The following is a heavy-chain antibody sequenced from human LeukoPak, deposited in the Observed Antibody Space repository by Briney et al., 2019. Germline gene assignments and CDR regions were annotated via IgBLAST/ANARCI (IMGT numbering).Heavy chain of an antibody. J-gene: IGHJ6*02. V-gene: IGHV3-48*03. D-gene: IGHD3-22*01. CDR2: ISSSGSTI. CDR3: ARLFYYDSSGVYGMDV. Sequence: PGGSLRLSCAASGFTFSSYEMNWVRQAPGKGLGWVSYISSSGSTIYYADSVKGRFTTSRDNAKNSLYLQMNSLRVEDTAVYYCARLFYYDSSGVYGMDVWGQGTTVTVSS. CDR1: GFTFSSYE.